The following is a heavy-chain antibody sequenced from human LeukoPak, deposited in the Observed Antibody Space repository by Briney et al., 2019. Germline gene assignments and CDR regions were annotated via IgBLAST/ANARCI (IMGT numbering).Heavy chain of an antibody. V-gene: IGHV4-39*07. CDR1: GGSISSSSYY. D-gene: IGHD4-17*01. CDR2: IYYSGST. Sequence: PSETLSLTCTVSGGSISSSSYYWGWIRQPPGKGLEWIGSIYYSGSTYYNPSLKSRVTISVDTSKNQFSLKLSSVTAADTAVYYCAGSTHDYGDSDAFDIWGQGTMVTVSS. CDR3: AGSTHDYGDSDAFDI. J-gene: IGHJ3*02.